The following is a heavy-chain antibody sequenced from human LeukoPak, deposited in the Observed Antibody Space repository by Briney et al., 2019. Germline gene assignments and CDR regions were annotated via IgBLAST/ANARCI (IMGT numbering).Heavy chain of an antibody. V-gene: IGHV1-46*01. CDR2: INPSRGST. CDR3: VSGSYYYDSSGLDY. CDR1: GHTFSSYY. Sequence: ASVKVSCKASGHTFSSYYMNWVRQAPGQGLEWMGIINPSRGSTSYAQKFQGRVTMTRDTSTNTVYMELSSLRSEDTAVYYCVSGSYYYDSSGLDYWGQGTLVTVSS. D-gene: IGHD3-22*01. J-gene: IGHJ4*02.